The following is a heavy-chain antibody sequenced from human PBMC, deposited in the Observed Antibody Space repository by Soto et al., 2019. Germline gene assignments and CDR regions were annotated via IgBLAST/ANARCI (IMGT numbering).Heavy chain of an antibody. V-gene: IGHV3-74*01. CDR2: ISDDGART. Sequence: GGSLRLSCAASGFVFEMYWMHWVRQTPGKGPEWVSRISDDGARTDYADSVKGRFTISRDNAKNSLYLQMNSLRAEDTAVYYSTRGPRPTSGGRGAFWGLGALVTVSS. D-gene: IGHD2-15*01. CDR3: TRGPRPTSGGRGAF. CDR1: GFVFEMYW. J-gene: IGHJ4*02.